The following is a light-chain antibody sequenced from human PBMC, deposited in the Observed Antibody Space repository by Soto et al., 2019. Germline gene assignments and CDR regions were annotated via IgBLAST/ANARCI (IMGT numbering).Light chain of an antibody. CDR3: EPSYVTIP. CDR2: GVS. J-gene: IGKJ4*01. CDR1: QNINHY. Sequence: DIQVTQSPSSLSASVGDSVAITCRASQNINHYLNWYQQKPGTAPKLLISGVSGLQSGVPSRFSGSGSGTDFTLTISSLQPEDFATYYCEPSYVTIPLGGGTKVDIK. V-gene: IGKV1-39*01.